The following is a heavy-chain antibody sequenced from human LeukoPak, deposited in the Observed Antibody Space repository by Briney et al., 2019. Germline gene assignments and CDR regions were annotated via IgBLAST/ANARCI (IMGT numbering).Heavy chain of an antibody. CDR3: ARGFGYSFGYIGY. J-gene: IGHJ4*02. V-gene: IGHV4-4*02. CDR2: IYHSGST. D-gene: IGHD5-18*01. CDR1: GGSISSSNW. Sequence: NPSETLSLTCAVSGGSISSSNWWSWVRQPPGKGLEWIGEIYHSGSTNYNPSLKSRVTISVDKSKNQFSLKLSSVTAADTAVYYCARGFGYSFGYIGYWGQGTLVTVSS.